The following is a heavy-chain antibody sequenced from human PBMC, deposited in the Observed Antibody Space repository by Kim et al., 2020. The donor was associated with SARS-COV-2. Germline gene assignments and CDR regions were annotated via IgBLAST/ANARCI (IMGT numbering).Heavy chain of an antibody. CDR2: INTSGGST. Sequence: ASVKVSCKASGYAFSSYYMHWVRQAPGQGLEWMGVINTSGGSTRYAQRFQGRITVTRDTSTSPVYMELSSLRSEDTAVYYCAKGGYSHDAFDIWGQGTMV. V-gene: IGHV1-46*01. D-gene: IGHD3-22*01. CDR3: AKGGYSHDAFDI. CDR1: GYAFSSYY. J-gene: IGHJ3*02.